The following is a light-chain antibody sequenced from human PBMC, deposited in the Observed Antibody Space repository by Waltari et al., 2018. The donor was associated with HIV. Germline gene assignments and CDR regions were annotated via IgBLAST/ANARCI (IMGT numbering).Light chain of an antibody. CDR1: SSDIGAFAF. J-gene: IGLJ3*02. V-gene: IGLV2-8*01. CDR3: SSYGDSLKIL. CDR2: EVS. Sequence: QSALTQPPSASGSLGQSVTISCTGSSSDIGAFAFVFWFQQHPHSAPKLLLYEVSRWPSTVSDRFSGSRSGNTAFLTVAGLQPDDEATYFCSSYGDSLKILFGGGTNVTIL.